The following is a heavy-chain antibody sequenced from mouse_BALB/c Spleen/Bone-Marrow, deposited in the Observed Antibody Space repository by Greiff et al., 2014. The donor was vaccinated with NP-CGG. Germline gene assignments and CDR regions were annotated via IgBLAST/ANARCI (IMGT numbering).Heavy chain of an antibody. J-gene: IGHJ4*01. CDR3: ARAITDAMDY. Sequence: QVQLQQSGAELVRPGTSVKVSCKGSGYAFTNYLIEWVKQRPGQGLEWIGVINSGSGGTKYNEKFKGKATLTADKSSSTAYMQPSSLTSDDSAVYFCARAITDAMDYWGQGTSATVSS. CDR1: GYAFTNYL. CDR2: INSGSGGT. V-gene: IGHV1-54*01. D-gene: IGHD2-4*01.